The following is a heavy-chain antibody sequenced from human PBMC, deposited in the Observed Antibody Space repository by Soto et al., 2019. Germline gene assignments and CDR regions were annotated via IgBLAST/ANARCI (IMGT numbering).Heavy chain of an antibody. CDR2: IIPIFGTA. D-gene: IGHD3-3*01. CDR3: ARDVEGYDFWSGPYYYYGMDV. J-gene: IGHJ6*02. Sequence: ASVKVSCKASGGTFSSYAISWVRQAPGQGLEWMGGIIPIFGTANYAQKFQGRVTITADESTSTAYMELSSLRSEDTAVYYCARDVEGYDFWSGPYYYYGMDVWGQGTTVTVAS. CDR1: GGTFSSYA. V-gene: IGHV1-69*13.